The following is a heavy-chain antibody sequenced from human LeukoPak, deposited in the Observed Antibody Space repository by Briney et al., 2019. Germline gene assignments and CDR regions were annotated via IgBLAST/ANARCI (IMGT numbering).Heavy chain of an antibody. V-gene: IGHV4-4*07. CDR1: GGFINNY. Sequence: SETLSLTCTVSGGFINNYWSWIRQPAGKGLEWIGRVYTSGITNYNPSLKSRITMSVDTSKNQFSLKLTSVTAADTAVYYCARHNGFDRGYYYYMDVWGNGTTVIVSS. J-gene: IGHJ6*03. CDR3: ARHNGFDRGYYYYMDV. D-gene: IGHD3-9*01. CDR2: VYTSGIT.